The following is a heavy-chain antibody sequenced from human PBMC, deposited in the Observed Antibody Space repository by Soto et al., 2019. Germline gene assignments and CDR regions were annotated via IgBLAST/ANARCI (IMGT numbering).Heavy chain of an antibody. V-gene: IGHV4-38-2*02. J-gene: IGHJ4*02. CDR1: GYSISSGYY. CDR2: IYHSGST. D-gene: IGHD3-16*01. Sequence: SETLSLTCTVSGYSISSGYYWGWIRQPPGKGLEWIGSIYHSGSTYYNPSLKSRVTISVDTSKNQFSLKLSSVTAADTAVYYCARVMGLPPHQYYFDYWGQGTLVTVSS. CDR3: ARVMGLPPHQYYFDY.